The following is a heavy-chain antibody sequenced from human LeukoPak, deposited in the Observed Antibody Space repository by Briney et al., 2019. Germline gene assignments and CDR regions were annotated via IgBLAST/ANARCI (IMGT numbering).Heavy chain of an antibody. J-gene: IGHJ5*02. D-gene: IGHD3-10*01. CDR2: IYYSGST. Sequence: PSETLSLICSVSRGSISSSNYYWGWIRQPPGKGLEWIGYIYYSGSTNYNPSLKSRVTISVDTSKNQFSLKLSSVTAADTAVYYCAVLTLWFGELSNHGFDPWGQGTLVTVSS. CDR3: AVLTLWFGELSNHGFDP. V-gene: IGHV4-61*05. CDR1: RGSISSSNYY.